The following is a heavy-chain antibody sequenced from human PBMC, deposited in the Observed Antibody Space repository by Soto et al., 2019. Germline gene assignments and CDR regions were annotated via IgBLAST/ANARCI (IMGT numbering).Heavy chain of an antibody. D-gene: IGHD3-10*01. V-gene: IGHV3-21*01. CDR3: ARDYAPSYGSGLATCAP. J-gene: IGHJ5*02. Sequence: GGSLRLSCAASGFTFSSYSMNWVRQAPGKGLGWVSSISSSSSYIYYADSVKGRFTISRDNAKNSLYLQMNSLRAEDTAVYYCARDYAPSYGSGLATCAPWGQGTLVTVDS. CDR1: GFTFSSYS. CDR2: ISSSSSYI.